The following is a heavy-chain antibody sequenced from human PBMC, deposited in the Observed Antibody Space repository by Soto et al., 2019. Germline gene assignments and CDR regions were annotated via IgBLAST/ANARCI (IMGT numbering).Heavy chain of an antibody. CDR3: AKDRELMVYAASYYCGMDV. V-gene: IGHV3-30*18. CDR1: GFTFSSYG. D-gene: IGHD2-8*01. J-gene: IGHJ6*02. CDR2: ISYDGSNK. Sequence: QVQLVESGGGVVQPGRSLRLSCAASGFTFSSYGMHWVRQAPGKGLEWVAVISYDGSNKYYADSVKGRFTISRDNSKNTLYLQMNSLRAEDTAVYYCAKDRELMVYAASYYCGMDVWGQGTTVTVSS.